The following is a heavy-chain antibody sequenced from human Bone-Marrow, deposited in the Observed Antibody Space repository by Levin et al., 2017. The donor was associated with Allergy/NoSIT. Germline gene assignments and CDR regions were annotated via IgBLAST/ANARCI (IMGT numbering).Heavy chain of an antibody. J-gene: IGHJ6*02. D-gene: IGHD3-10*01. Sequence: MPSETLSLTCSVSGGSITSTNWWSWFRQAPGKGLEWIGETYQGGSTTYNPSLKSGVTISGDKSKNEFYLKLYSVSAADPAVYYCACEVRRVGYLDYILDVWGQGTSVTVS. V-gene: IGHV4-4*02. CDR3: ACEVRRVGYLDYILDV. CDR1: GGSITSTNW. CDR2: TYQGGST.